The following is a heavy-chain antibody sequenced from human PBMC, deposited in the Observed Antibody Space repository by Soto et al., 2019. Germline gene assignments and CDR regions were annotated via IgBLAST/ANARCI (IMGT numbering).Heavy chain of an antibody. Sequence: QVQLVQSGADMKKPGASVKVSCKASGYTFTTYEINWVRQVPGQGLEWMGWMSPSSGNTGYVDQFRGRVTMTSDTSMTTAYMDVRSLTSEDTAVYYCARVGGQLFGDHGLDVWGQGTTVIVSS. CDR2: MSPSSGNT. J-gene: IGHJ6*02. CDR1: GYTFTTYE. D-gene: IGHD3-10*01. CDR3: ARVGGQLFGDHGLDV. V-gene: IGHV1-8*01.